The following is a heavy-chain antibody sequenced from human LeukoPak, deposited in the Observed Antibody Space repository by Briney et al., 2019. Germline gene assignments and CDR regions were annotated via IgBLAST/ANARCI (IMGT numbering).Heavy chain of an antibody. Sequence: PSETLSLTCAVYGGSFSGYYWSWIRQPPGKGLEWIGEINHSGSTNYNPPLKSRVTISVDTSKNQFSLKLSSVTAADTAVYYCARGGYYGSGSRNWGQGTLVTVSS. J-gene: IGHJ4*02. CDR2: INHSGST. CDR3: ARGGYYGSGSRN. V-gene: IGHV4-34*01. CDR1: GGSFSGYY. D-gene: IGHD3-10*01.